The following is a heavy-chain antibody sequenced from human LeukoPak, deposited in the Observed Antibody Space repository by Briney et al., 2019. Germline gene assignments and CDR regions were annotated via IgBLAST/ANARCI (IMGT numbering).Heavy chain of an antibody. J-gene: IGHJ4*02. CDR2: LNPDSGGT. Sequence: GASVKVSCKVSGYTFTDHYLHWVRQTPGQGLEWMGWLNPDSGGTNYAQKFQGRVTMTRDTSISTAYMELSGLSSDDTAIYYCARLNVNFMAPDPDRWGQGTLVTVSS. CDR1: GYTFTDHY. CDR3: ARLNVNFMAPDPDR. D-gene: IGHD5-24*01. V-gene: IGHV1-2*02.